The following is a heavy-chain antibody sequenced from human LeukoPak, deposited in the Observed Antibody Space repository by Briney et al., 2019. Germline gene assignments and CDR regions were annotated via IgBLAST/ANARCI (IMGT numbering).Heavy chain of an antibody. V-gene: IGHV3-7*03. CDR3: AREGNEGLDY. CDR2: INQDGSEK. J-gene: IGHJ4*02. D-gene: IGHD4-23*01. Sequence: GGSLRLSCAASGFTFSTYWMTWVRQAPGKGPEWVANINQDGSEKYYVDSVRGRFTISRDNAKNSLYLQMNSLRAEDTAVYYCAREGNEGLDYWGRGTLVTVSS. CDR1: GFTFSTYW.